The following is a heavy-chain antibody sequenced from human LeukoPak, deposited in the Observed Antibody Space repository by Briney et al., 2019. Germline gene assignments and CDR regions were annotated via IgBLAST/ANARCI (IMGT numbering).Heavy chain of an antibody. V-gene: IGHV3-66*01. CDR2: IYSGGST. D-gene: IGHD4-17*01. Sequence: GGSLRLPCAASEFTVSGNYMSWVRQAPGKGLEWVSIIYSGGSTYYADSVKGRFTISRDNSKNTVYYQMNSLRAEDTAVYYCARGHGDPPEHFQHWGQGTQVTVSS. CDR1: EFTVSGNY. CDR3: ARGHGDPPEHFQH. J-gene: IGHJ1*01.